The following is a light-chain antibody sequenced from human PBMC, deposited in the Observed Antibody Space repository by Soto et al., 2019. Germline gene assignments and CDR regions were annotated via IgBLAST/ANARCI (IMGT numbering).Light chain of an antibody. J-gene: IGKJ3*01. Sequence: DIQMTQSPSSLSASVGDRVTITCRASQSISSYLNWYQQKPGKAPNLLIYGASNLQSGVPSRFSGSGSGTDVTLTISRLQPEDFATYYCQQSYNTPFPFGPGTKVEIK. CDR1: QSISSY. CDR2: GAS. CDR3: QQSYNTPFP. V-gene: IGKV1-39*01.